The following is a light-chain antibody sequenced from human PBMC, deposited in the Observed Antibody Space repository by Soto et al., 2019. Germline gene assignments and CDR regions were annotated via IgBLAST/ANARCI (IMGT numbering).Light chain of an antibody. V-gene: IGKV3-15*01. Sequence: EIVMTQSPATLSVSPGERGTLSCRASQSVSNNLAWYQQKPGQAPRLLIYGASTRATDIPPRFSGSGSGAEFXLTISXXQSXXXXXXXXXXXXEWPLTFGGGTKVEIK. CDR2: GAS. CDR3: XXXXEWPLT. CDR1: QSVSNN. J-gene: IGKJ4*01.